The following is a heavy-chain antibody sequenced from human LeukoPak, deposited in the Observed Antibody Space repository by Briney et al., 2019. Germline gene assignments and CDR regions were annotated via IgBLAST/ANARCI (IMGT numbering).Heavy chain of an antibody. CDR2: IKQDGSEK. J-gene: IGHJ6*03. CDR3: ARAMGTSYGFWSGSYTVSYYYYMDV. CDR1: GFTFSSHS. Sequence: GGSLRLSCATFGFTFSSHSMSWVRQAPGKGLEWVANIKQDGSEKLHVDSVKGRFSISRDNTKNSLYLQMNSLRAEDTAVYYCARAMGTSYGFWSGSYTVSYYYYMDVWGKGTTVAVS. V-gene: IGHV3-7*01. D-gene: IGHD3-3*01.